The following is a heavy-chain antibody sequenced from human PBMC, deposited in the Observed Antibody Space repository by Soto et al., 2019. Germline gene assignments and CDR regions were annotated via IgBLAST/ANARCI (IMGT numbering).Heavy chain of an antibody. CDR2: ISGSGGST. CDR1: GFTFSSYA. D-gene: IGHD3-10*01. V-gene: IGHV3-23*01. Sequence: GGSLRLSCAASGFTFSSYAMSWVRQAPGKGLEWVSAISGSGGSTYYADSVKGRVTISRDNSKNTLYLQMNSLRAEDTAVYYCAKAKITMVRGVIMTFDYWGQGTLVTVSS. J-gene: IGHJ4*02. CDR3: AKAKITMVRGVIMTFDY.